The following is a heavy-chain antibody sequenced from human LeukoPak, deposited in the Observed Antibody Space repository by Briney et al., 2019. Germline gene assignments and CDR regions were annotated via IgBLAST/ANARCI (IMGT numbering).Heavy chain of an antibody. Sequence: GGSLRLSCAASGFTFSSYAMSWVRQAPGKGLEWVSAISGSSGSTYYADSVKGRFTISRDNSKNTLYLQMNSLRAEDTAVYYCAKTDYDSSGFDYWGQGTLVTVSS. CDR1: GFTFSSYA. V-gene: IGHV3-23*01. CDR3: AKTDYDSSGFDY. CDR2: ISGSSGST. J-gene: IGHJ4*02. D-gene: IGHD3-22*01.